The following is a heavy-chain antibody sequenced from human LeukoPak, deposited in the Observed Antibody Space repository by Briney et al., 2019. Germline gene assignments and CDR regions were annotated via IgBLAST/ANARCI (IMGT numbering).Heavy chain of an antibody. CDR3: AKAPTSNSSGWYNFDY. J-gene: IGHJ4*02. V-gene: IGHV3-30*18. Sequence: GRSLRLSCAASGFTFSSYGMHWVRQAPGKGLEWVAVISYDGSNKYYADSVKGRFTISSDNSKNTLYLQMNSLRAEDTAVYYCAKAPTSNSSGWYNFDYWGQGTLVTVSS. D-gene: IGHD6-19*01. CDR2: ISYDGSNK. CDR1: GFTFSSYG.